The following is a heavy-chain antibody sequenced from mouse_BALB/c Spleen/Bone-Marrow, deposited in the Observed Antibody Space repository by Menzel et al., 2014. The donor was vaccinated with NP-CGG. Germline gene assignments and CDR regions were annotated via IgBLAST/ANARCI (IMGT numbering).Heavy chain of an antibody. Sequence: VQLQQSGAELAKPGASVKMSCKASGYTFTSYRMHWVKQRPGQGPEWIGYINPSTGYTEYNQKFKDKATLTADKSSSTAYMQLSSLTSEDSAVYYCARSYYDGSSFAYWGQGTLVTVSA. CDR1: GYTFTSYR. CDR3: ARSYYDGSSFAY. J-gene: IGHJ3*01. CDR2: INPSTGYT. D-gene: IGHD1-1*01. V-gene: IGHV1-4*01.